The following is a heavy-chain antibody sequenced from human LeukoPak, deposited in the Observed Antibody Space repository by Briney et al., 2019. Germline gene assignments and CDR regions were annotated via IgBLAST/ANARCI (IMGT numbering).Heavy chain of an antibody. CDR3: ARDTWRRWFDP. CDR1: GDSISSGGYS. Sequence: PSQTLSLTCAVSGDSISSGGYSWSWIRQPPGKGLEWIGYVYHSGSTYYNPSLKSRLTISVDRSKNQFSLRLSSVTAADTAVYYCARDTWRRWFDPWGQGTLVTVSS. J-gene: IGHJ5*02. V-gene: IGHV4-30-2*01. D-gene: IGHD3-16*01. CDR2: VYHSGST.